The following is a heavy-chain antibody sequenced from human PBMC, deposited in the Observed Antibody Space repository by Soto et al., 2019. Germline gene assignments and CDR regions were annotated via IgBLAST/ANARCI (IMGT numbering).Heavy chain of an antibody. Sequence: SETLSLTCTVSGGSISSCGYYWSWIRQHPGKGLEWIGYIYYSGSTYYNPSLKSRVTISVDTSKNQFSLKLSSVTAADTAVYYCARDRGYCSSTSCVGPWFDPWGQGTLVTVSS. CDR3: ARDRGYCSSTSCVGPWFDP. J-gene: IGHJ5*02. CDR1: GGSISSCGYY. V-gene: IGHV4-31*03. D-gene: IGHD2-2*01. CDR2: IYYSGST.